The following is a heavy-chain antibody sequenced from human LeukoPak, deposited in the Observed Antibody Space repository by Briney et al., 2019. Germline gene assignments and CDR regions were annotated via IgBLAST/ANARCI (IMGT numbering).Heavy chain of an antibody. CDR2: INCNDGST. CDR3: ARDEGSTYNQLDS. Sequence: ASVKVSCKASGYIFDNFYIQWVRQAPGQGPEWLGWINCNDGSTNFAQKFQGRVTMTRVTAMSTVYMDLSGLRADDTAIYYCARDEGSTYNQLDSWGQGILVTVSS. D-gene: IGHD1-14*01. J-gene: IGHJ5*01. V-gene: IGHV1-2*02. CDR1: GYIFDNFY.